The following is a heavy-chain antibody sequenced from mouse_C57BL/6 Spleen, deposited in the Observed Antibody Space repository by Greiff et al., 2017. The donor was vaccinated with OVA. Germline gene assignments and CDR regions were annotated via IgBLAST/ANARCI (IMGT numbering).Heavy chain of an antibody. CDR1: GFTFSDYG. J-gene: IGHJ3*01. D-gene: IGHD2-3*01. V-gene: IGHV5-17*01. Sequence: EVMLVESGGGLVKPGGSLKLSCAASGFTFSDYGMHWVRQAPEKGLEWVAYISSGSSTIYYADTVKGRFTISRDNAKNTLFLQMTSLRSEDTAMYYCATDGYLAWFAFWGQGTLVTVSA. CDR3: ATDGYLAWFAF. CDR2: ISSGSSTI.